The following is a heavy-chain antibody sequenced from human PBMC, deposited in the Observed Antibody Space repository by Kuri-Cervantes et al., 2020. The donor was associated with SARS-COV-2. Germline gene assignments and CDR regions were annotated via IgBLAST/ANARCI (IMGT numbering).Heavy chain of an antibody. CDR2: MNPNSGNK. J-gene: IGHJ5*02. CDR1: GYIFTSYD. CDR3: ARDWGRYPRDP. D-gene: IGHD3-16*01. V-gene: IGHV1-8*01. Sequence: ASVKVSCKASGYIFTSYDISWVRQATGQGLEWMGWMNPNSGNKGYAQKFQGRLSMTRDTSISTVYMELSSLRSEDTAVYCCARDWGRYPRDPWGQGTLVTVSS.